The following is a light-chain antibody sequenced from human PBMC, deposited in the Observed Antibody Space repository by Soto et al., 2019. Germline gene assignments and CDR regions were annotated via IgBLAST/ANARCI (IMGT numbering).Light chain of an antibody. CDR1: QSVSSY. J-gene: IGKJ1*01. CDR2: DAS. Sequence: EIVLTQSPATLSLSTGKRATLSCRASQSVSSYLAWYQRKPGQAPRLLIYDASNRATGVPARFSGSGSGTGFTLTISNLEPEEFAVYYCQQRSKWPPWTFGQGTKVDIK. CDR3: QQRSKWPPWT. V-gene: IGKV3-11*01.